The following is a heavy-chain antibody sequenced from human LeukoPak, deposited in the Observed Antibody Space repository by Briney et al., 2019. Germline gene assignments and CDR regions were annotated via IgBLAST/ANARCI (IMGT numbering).Heavy chain of an antibody. D-gene: IGHD5-18*01. J-gene: IGHJ4*02. CDR2: VDYSGGT. CDR3: ARRSNKGPYSYITNDY. V-gene: IGHV4-39*01. Sequence: PSETLSLTCTVSGASISNPDYYWGWIRQPPGKGLEWIGSVDYSGGTYYNPSLNGRVTIAVDTSSDQVSLSLNSVTAADTAVYYCARRSNKGPYSYITNDYWGQGTLVTVSS. CDR1: GASISNPDYY.